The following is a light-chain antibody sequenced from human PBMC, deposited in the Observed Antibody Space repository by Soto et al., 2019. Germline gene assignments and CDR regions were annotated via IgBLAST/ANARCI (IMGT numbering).Light chain of an antibody. V-gene: IGKV3-15*01. J-gene: IGKJ1*01. CDR2: DAS. Sequence: EIEMTQSPATLSVSPGERATLSCRSSQSVGRKLAWYQQKPGQAPRLLIYDASNRAMGVTARFSGSGSGTEFTLTLSSLQCEDVAVYHCQQYDIGPPWTFGQWNKVEI. CDR3: QQYDIGPPWT. CDR1: QSVGRK.